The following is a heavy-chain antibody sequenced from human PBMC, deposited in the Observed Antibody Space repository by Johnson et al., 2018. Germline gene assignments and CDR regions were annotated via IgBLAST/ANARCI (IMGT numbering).Heavy chain of an antibody. J-gene: IGHJ6*03. D-gene: IGHD1-14*01. V-gene: IGHV4-61*02. CDR2: IYTSGSP. Sequence: VQLRESGPGLVKPTQTLSLTCTVSGGSISSGSYYWSWIRQPAGKGLEWIGRIYTSGSPTYNPSLKSRVTISVDTSKNQFSLKLSSVTAADTAVYYGARDGGGMDYYMDVWGKGTTVTVSS. CDR3: ARDGGGMDYYMDV. CDR1: GGSISSGSYY.